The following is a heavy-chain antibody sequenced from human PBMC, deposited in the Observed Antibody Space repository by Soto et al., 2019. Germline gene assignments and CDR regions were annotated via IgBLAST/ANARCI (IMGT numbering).Heavy chain of an antibody. J-gene: IGHJ6*02. CDR1: GGSISSGDYY. D-gene: IGHD3-10*01. CDR3: ARNPTQKYSYGSGSSLSSYYYYGMDV. V-gene: IGHV4-30-4*01. Sequence: QVQLQESGPGLVKPSQTLSLTCTVSGGSISSGDYYWSWIRQPPGKGLEWIGYIYYSGSTYSNPSLKSRVTISVETSKNQFSLKLSSVTAADTAVYYCARNPTQKYSYGSGSSLSSYYYYGMDVWGQGTTVTVSS. CDR2: IYYSGST.